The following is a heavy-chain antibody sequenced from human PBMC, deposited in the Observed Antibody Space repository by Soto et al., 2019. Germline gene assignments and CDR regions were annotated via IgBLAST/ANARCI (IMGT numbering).Heavy chain of an antibody. D-gene: IGHD3-22*01. CDR3: ARGLHDYDNTGYHPAYFDS. CDR1: GGTFSSSD. CDR2: IIPIFSPA. J-gene: IGHJ4*02. Sequence: QVQLVQSGAEVKKPGSSVKVSCEASGGTFSSSDINWVRQAPGQGLEWMGGIIPIFSPAKYAQKFQGRVTITADESTSTAYMELTGLPFDDTAVYYCARGLHDYDNTGYHPAYFDSWGQGTLVTVSS. V-gene: IGHV1-69*01.